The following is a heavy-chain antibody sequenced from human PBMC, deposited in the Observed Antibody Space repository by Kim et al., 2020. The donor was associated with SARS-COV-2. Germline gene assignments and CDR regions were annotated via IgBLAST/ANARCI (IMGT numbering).Heavy chain of an antibody. CDR3: ARGPRYRLWFGKVSSHYFDY. CDR2: INHSGST. Sequence: SETLSLTCAVYGGSFSGYYWSWIRQPPGKGLEWIGEINHSGSTNYNPSLKSRVTISVDTSKNQFSLKLSSVTAADTAVYYCARGPRYRLWFGKVSSHYFDYWGQGTLVTVSS. CDR1: GGSFSGYY. J-gene: IGHJ4*02. V-gene: IGHV4-34*01. D-gene: IGHD3-10*01.